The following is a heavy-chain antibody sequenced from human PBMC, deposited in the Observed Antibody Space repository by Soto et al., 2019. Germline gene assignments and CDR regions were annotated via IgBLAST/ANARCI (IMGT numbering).Heavy chain of an antibody. D-gene: IGHD2-15*01. CDR3: ARMVVAATTVLGDYYYYGMDV. V-gene: IGHV1-69*12. CDR1: GGTFNNYA. Sequence: QVQLVQSGAEVKRPGSSVKVSCKASGGTFNNYAINWVGQAPGQGLEWMGGIIPIFGTTNFAQKFQGRVTITADESTSTAYMELSSLRSDDTAVYYCARMVVAATTVLGDYYYYGMDVWGLGTTVTVSS. CDR2: IIPIFGTT. J-gene: IGHJ6*02.